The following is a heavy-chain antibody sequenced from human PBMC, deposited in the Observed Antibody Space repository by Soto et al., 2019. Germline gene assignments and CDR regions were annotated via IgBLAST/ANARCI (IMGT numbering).Heavy chain of an antibody. Sequence: SVKVSCKASGGTFSSYAISWVRQAPGQGLEWMGGIIPKFGRGNYAQKFQGRVTITADESTSTAYMELSSLRSEDTAVYYCEVHTRDYYYYGMDVWGQGTTVTVSS. D-gene: IGHD2-2*01. CDR2: IIPKFGRG. J-gene: IGHJ6*02. CDR1: GGTFSSYA. V-gene: IGHV1-69*13. CDR3: EVHTRDYYYYGMDV.